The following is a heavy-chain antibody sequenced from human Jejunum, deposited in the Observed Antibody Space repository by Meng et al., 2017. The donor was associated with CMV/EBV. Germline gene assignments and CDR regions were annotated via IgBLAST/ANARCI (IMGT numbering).Heavy chain of an antibody. J-gene: IGHJ4*02. CDR3: ARSCREAYKECYFDY. Sequence: CSLSTSGVSVGWIRQPPGKALEWLALIYWDDDKRYSPSLKSRLTITKDSSKDQVVLTMSNMDPVDTATYYCARSCREAYKECYFDYWGQGTLVTVSS. V-gene: IGHV2-5*02. D-gene: IGHD5-24*01. CDR1: CSLSTSGVS. CDR2: IYWDDDK.